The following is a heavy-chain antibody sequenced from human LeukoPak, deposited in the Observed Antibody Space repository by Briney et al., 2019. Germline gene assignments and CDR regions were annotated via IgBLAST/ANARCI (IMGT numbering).Heavy chain of an antibody. CDR1: GESFSGFS. J-gene: IGHJ1*01. Sequence: SETLSLTCAVYGESFSGFSWSWIRQPPGKGLEWIGEIFDSGNTNSNPSLKSRVTISADTSKNQFSLNLSSVTAADTAVYYCARVDRVWEYFQHWGQGTLVTVSS. CDR3: ARVDRVWEYFQH. V-gene: IGHV4-34*12. CDR2: IFDSGNT. D-gene: IGHD6-6*01.